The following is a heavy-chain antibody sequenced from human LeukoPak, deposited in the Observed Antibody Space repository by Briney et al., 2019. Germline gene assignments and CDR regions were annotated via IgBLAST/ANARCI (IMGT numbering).Heavy chain of an antibody. CDR1: GFTFTSHS. CDR3: ARGAYYYED. V-gene: IGHV3-48*01. Sequence: RGSLRLSCAASGFTFTSHSMECVRPAAGKGREWVSYISSSISHINYTDSVKGRFTMSRDNPKHSTYLQMNSLRTEDTAVYYCARGAYYYEDWGQGTLVTVSS. J-gene: IGHJ4*02. D-gene: IGHD3-22*01. CDR2: ISSSISHI.